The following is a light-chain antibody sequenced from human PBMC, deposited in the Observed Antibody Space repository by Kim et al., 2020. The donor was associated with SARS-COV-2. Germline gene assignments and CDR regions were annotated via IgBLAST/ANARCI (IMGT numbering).Light chain of an antibody. CDR3: QSADSSGTWV. J-gene: IGLJ3*02. Sequence: SYELTQPLSVSVSPGQTARITCSGDALPKQYAYWYQQKPGQAPVLVIYKDSERPSGIPERFSGSSSGTTVTLTISGVQAGDEADYYCQSADSSGTWVFAG. V-gene: IGLV3-25*03. CDR1: ALPKQY. CDR2: KDS.